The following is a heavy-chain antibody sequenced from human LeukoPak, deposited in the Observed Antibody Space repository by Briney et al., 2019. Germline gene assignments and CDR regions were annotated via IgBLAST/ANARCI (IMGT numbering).Heavy chain of an antibody. D-gene: IGHD3-22*01. CDR1: GFTFSEHF. CDR3: ARATSYDSSNYYYVGDP. CDR2: TRNKARSYTT. V-gene: IGHV3-72*01. Sequence: GGSLRLSCAASGFTFSEHFIDWVRQAPGKGLEWVGRTRNKARSYTTEYAASVRGRFTIARDDSKNSLYLQMNSLKTEDTAVYYCARATSYDSSNYYYVGDPWGQGTLVTVSS. J-gene: IGHJ5*02.